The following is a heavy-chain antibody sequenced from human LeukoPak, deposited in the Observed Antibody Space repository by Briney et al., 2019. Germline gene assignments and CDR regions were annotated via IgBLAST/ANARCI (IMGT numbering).Heavy chain of an antibody. J-gene: IGHJ6*03. D-gene: IGHD3-9*01. CDR2: IRSKANSYAT. CDR3: ARDLGAGPFHSDILTGYSLYYYYYYMDV. Sequence: GGSLRLSCAASGFTFSGSAMHWVRQASGKGLEWVGRIRSKANSYATAYAASVKGRFTISRDDSKNTAYLQMNSLKTEDTAVYYCARDLGAGPFHSDILTGYSLYYYYYYMDVWGKGTTVTISS. CDR1: GFTFSGSA. V-gene: IGHV3-73*01.